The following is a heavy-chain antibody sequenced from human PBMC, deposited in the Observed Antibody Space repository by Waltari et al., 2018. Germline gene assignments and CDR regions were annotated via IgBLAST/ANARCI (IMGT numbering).Heavy chain of an antibody. V-gene: IGHV4-39*01. CDR3: ARQIGSRRGGWYFDF. D-gene: IGHD2-15*01. CDR1: PDSLSPPGSF. Sequence: QPQLQESGPGILRPSETLSVTCTVSPDSLSPPGSFWGRIRQPPGKGLEWVGSLFSTGTSFINPSLKSQVTMSMDTSKNAFSLKVLSVTATDTAVYYCARQIGSRRGGWYFDFWGRGTLVTVSS. J-gene: IGHJ2*01. CDR2: LFSTGTS.